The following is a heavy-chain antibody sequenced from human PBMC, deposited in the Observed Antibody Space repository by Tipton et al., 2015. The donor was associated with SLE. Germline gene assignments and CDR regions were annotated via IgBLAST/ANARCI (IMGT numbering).Heavy chain of an antibody. V-gene: IGHV3-7*01. J-gene: IGHJ3*02. CDR2: IKQDGSEE. CDR1: GFTFTSHW. Sequence: AASGFTFTSHWMSWVRQAPGKGLEWVANIKQDGSEEFYVDSVKGRFTISRDNAKNSLYLQMSSLSAEDTAVYYCARDGLYWNHGPGAFDIWGQGTMVTVSS. D-gene: IGHD1-1*01. CDR3: ARDGLYWNHGPGAFDI.